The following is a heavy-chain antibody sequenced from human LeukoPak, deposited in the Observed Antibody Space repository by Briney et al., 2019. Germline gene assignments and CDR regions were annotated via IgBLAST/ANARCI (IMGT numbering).Heavy chain of an antibody. CDR3: ARELDDSSGYYDY. V-gene: IGHV3-53*01. D-gene: IGHD3-22*01. CDR2: IYSGGST. Sequence: GGSLRLSCAASGFTFSSNYMSWVRQAPGKGLEWVSVIYSGGSTYYADSVKGRFTISRDNSKNTLYLQMNSLRAEDTAVYYCARELDDSSGYYDYWGQGTLVTVSS. J-gene: IGHJ4*02. CDR1: GFTFSSNY.